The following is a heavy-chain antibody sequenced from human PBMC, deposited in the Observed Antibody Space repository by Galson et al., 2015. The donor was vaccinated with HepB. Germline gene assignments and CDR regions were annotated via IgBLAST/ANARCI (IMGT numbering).Heavy chain of an antibody. CDR1: EFTFSSYA. V-gene: IGHV3-30-3*01. D-gene: IGHD4-17*01. J-gene: IGHJ3*02. Sequence: SLRLSCAASEFTFSSYAMHWVRQAPGEGLEWVAIISDDGNNKYYADSVKGRFTISRDNSRNTLFLQMNSLRAEDTAVYYCVREGPDSGDPGTFDIWGQGTMVTVSS. CDR2: ISDDGNNK. CDR3: VREGPDSGDPGTFDI.